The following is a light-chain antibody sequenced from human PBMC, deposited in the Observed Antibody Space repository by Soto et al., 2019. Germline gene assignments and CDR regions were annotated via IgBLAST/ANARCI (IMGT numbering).Light chain of an antibody. CDR3: ISYTSNSLDV. CDR2: EVS. J-gene: IGLJ1*01. CDR1: SSDIGNYNY. V-gene: IGLV2-14*01. Sequence: QSALTQPASVSGSPGQSITISCTGASSDIGNYNYVSWYQQHPGKAPKLMIFEVSHRPSGVSTRFSGSKSGNTASLTISGLQAEDEADYYCISYTSNSLDVFGTGTKLTVL.